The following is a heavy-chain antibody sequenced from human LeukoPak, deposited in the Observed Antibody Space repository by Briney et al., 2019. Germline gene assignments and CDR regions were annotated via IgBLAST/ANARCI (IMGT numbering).Heavy chain of an antibody. V-gene: IGHV3-48*04. J-gene: IGHJ4*02. Sequence: GGSLRLSRAASGFTFSSYSMNWVRQAPGKGLEWVSYINSISSTIYYADSVKGRFTISRDNAKNSLYLQMNSLRAEDTAVYYCARDTPATFDYWGQGTLVTVSS. CDR2: INSISSTI. CDR1: GFTFSSYS. D-gene: IGHD2-15*01. CDR3: ARDTPATFDY.